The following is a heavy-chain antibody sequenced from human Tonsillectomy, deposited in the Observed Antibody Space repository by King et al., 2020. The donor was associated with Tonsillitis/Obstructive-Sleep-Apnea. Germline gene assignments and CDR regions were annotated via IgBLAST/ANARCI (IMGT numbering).Heavy chain of an antibody. J-gene: IGHJ6*02. CDR2: INHSGST. CDR3: ARGPGYCTSTSCYGHYSYYNGMDV. Sequence: VQLQQWGAGLLKPSETLSLTCAVYGGSFSSYYWSWIRQPPGKGLEWIGEINHSGSTNYNPSLKSRVTISVDTSKDQFSLKLSSVTAADTAVYYCARGPGYCTSTSCYGHYSYYNGMDVWGQGTTVTVSS. D-gene: IGHD2-2*01. V-gene: IGHV4-34*01. CDR1: GGSFSSYY.